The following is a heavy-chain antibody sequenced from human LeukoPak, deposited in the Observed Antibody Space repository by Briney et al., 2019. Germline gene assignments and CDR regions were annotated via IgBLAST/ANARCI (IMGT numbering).Heavy chain of an antibody. Sequence: GGSLRLSCAASGFTFSSYSMNWVRQAPGKGLEWVSYISSSSSTIYYADSVKGRFTIFRDNAKNSLYLQMNSLRDEDTAVYYCARGLITTMIVVVPRKYFFDYWGQGTLVTVSS. V-gene: IGHV3-48*02. CDR1: GFTFSSYS. J-gene: IGHJ4*02. CDR3: ARGLITTMIVVVPRKYFFDY. CDR2: ISSSSSTI. D-gene: IGHD3-22*01.